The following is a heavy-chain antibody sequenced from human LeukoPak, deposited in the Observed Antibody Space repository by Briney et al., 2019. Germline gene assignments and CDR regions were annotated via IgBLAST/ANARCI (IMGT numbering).Heavy chain of an antibody. CDR1: GGSFSSYY. V-gene: IGHV4-34*01. D-gene: IGHD1-26*01. CDR3: ARRGSMGGSFVGAFDI. CDR2: INHSGST. Sequence: SETLSLTCAVYGGSFSSYYWSWIRQPPGKGLEWIGEINHSGSTNYNPSLKSRVTISVDTSKNQFSLKLSSVTAADTAVYYCARRGSMGGSFVGAFDIWGQGTMVTVSS. J-gene: IGHJ3*02.